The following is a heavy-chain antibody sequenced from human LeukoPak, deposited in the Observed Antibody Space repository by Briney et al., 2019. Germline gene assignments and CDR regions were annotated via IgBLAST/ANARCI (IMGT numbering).Heavy chain of an antibody. CDR2: IKQDGSEK. V-gene: IGHV3-7*01. Sequence: PGGSLRLSCAGSGFTFSSYWMSWVRQAPGKGLEWVANIKQDGSEKYYVDSVKGRFTISRDNAKNSLYLQMNSLRAEDTAVYYCARVRKYASFDYWGQGTLVTVSS. D-gene: IGHD2-2*01. CDR3: ARVRKYASFDY. J-gene: IGHJ4*02. CDR1: GFTFSSYW.